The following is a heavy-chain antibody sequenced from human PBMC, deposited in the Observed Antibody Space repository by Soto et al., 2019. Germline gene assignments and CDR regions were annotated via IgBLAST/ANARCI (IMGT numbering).Heavy chain of an antibody. D-gene: IGHD3-10*01. J-gene: IGHJ6*02. CDR3: ARDPIYYYGSGSYDYYGMDV. CDR2: IIPIFGTA. V-gene: IGHV1-69*12. CDR1: GGTFSSYA. Sequence: QVQLVQSGAEVKKPGSSVKVSCKASGGTFSSYAISWVRQAPGQGLEWMGGIIPIFGTANYAQKFQGRVTITADESTSTAYMELSSLRSEDTAVYYCARDPIYYYGSGSYDYYGMDVWGQGTTVTVSS.